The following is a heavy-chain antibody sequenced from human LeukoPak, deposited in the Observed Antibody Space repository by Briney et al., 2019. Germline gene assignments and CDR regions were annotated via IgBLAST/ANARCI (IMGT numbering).Heavy chain of an antibody. D-gene: IGHD6-19*01. CDR1: GGSFSGYY. V-gene: IGHV4-34*01. CDR2: INHSGST. CDR3: ARGRDSVATSNFDY. Sequence: PSETLSLTCAVYGGSFSGYYWSWIRQPPGKGLEWIGEINHSGSTNYNPSLKSRVTISVDTSKNQFSLKLSSVTAADTAVYYCARGRDSVATSNFDYWGQGTLVTVSS. J-gene: IGHJ4*02.